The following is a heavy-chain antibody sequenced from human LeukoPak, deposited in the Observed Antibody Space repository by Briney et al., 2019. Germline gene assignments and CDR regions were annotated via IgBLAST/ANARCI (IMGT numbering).Heavy chain of an antibody. Sequence: GSSVKVSCKASGGTFSSYAISWVRQAPGQGLEWMGRIIPILGIANYAQKFQGRVTITADMSTCTAYMDLSSLRSDDTAVYYCARVKAVGVPVAIDAYFDYGMDVWGQGTTVIVSS. CDR1: GGTFSSYA. CDR2: IIPILGIA. CDR3: ARVKAVGVPVAIDAYFDYGMDV. D-gene: IGHD3-16*01. V-gene: IGHV1-69*04. J-gene: IGHJ6*02.